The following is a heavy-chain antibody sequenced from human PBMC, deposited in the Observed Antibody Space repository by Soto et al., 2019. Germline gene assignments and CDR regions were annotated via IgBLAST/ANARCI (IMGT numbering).Heavy chain of an antibody. J-gene: IGHJ6*02. CDR3: ARVGLKLQWLVPENYYYGMDV. CDR2: TYYRSKWYN. V-gene: IGHV6-1*01. CDR1: GDSVSSNSAA. D-gene: IGHD6-19*01. Sequence: QTLSLTCAISGDSVSSNSAAWNWIRQSPSRGLEWLGRTYYRSKWYNDYAVSVKSRITINPDTSKNQFSLQLNSVTPEDTAVYYCARVGLKLQWLVPENYYYGMDVWGQGTTVTVSS.